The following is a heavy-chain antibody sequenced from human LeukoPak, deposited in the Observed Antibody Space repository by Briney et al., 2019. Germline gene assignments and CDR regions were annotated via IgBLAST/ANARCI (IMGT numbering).Heavy chain of an antibody. CDR1: GFSFSTSW. J-gene: IGHJ4*02. Sequence: PGGSLRLSCAASGFSFSTSWMHWVRQAPGKGLVWVSRINDDGSRTSSAASLQGRFTISRDNAKNPVYLQMTSLRAEDPAVYYCARALGSPLHYWGQGTLLIVSS. V-gene: IGHV3-74*03. CDR3: ARALGSPLHY. D-gene: IGHD1-26*01. CDR2: INDDGSRT.